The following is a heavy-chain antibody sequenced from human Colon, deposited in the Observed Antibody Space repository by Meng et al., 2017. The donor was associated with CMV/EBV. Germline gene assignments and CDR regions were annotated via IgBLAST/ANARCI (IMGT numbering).Heavy chain of an antibody. J-gene: IGHJ3*02. D-gene: IGHD6-13*01. CDR1: GYTFTSYY. V-gene: IGHV1-46*01. Sequence: ASVKVSCKASGYTFTSYYMHWVRQAPGQGLEWMGIINPSGGSTSYAQKFQGRVTITADKSTSTAYMELSSLRSEDTAVYYCARGGHSSSWAASYDAFDIWGQGTMVTVSS. CDR2: INPSGGST. CDR3: ARGGHSSSWAASYDAFDI.